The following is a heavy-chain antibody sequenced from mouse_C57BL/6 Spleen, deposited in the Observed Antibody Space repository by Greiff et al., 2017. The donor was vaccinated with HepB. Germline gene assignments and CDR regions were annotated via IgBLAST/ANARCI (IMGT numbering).Heavy chain of an antibody. CDR1: GYTFTDYE. CDR3: TREEDYAY. CDR2: IDPETGGT. V-gene: IGHV1-15*01. Sequence: VKLMESGAELVRPGASVTLSCKASGYTFTDYEMHWVKQTPVHGLEWIGAIDPETGGTAYNQKFKGKAILTADKSSSTAYMELRSLTSEDSAVYYCTREEDYAYWGQGTLVTVSA. J-gene: IGHJ3*01. D-gene: IGHD2-4*01.